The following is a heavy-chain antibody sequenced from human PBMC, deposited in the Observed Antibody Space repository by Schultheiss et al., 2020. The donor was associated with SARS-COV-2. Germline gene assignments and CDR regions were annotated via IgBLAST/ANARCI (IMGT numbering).Heavy chain of an antibody. CDR1: GGSFSGYY. Sequence: SETLSLTCAVYGGSFSGYYWSWIRQPPGKGLEWIGEINHSGSTNYNPSLKSRVTISVDTSKNQFSLKLSSVTAADTAVYYCARGPDIVVVVAARSRNWYFDLWGRGTRVTVSS. CDR3: ARGPDIVVVVAARSRNWYFDL. D-gene: IGHD2-15*01. J-gene: IGHJ2*01. V-gene: IGHV4-34*01. CDR2: INHSGST.